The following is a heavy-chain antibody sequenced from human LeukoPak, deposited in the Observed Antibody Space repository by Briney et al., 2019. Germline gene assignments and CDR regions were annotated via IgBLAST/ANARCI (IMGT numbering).Heavy chain of an antibody. CDR2: MNPNSGNT. J-gene: IGHJ6*02. Sequence: ASVKVSCKASGYTFTSYGINWVRQATGQGLEWMGWMNPNSGNTGYAQKFQGRVTMTRNTSISTAYMELSSLRSEDTAVYYCARLIQLWYYYGMDVWGQGTTVTVSS. D-gene: IGHD5-18*01. V-gene: IGHV1-8*02. CDR1: GYTFTSYG. CDR3: ARLIQLWYYYGMDV.